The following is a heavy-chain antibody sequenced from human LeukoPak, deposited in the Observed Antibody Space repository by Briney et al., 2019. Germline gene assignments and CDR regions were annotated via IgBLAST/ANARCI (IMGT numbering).Heavy chain of an antibody. CDR3: ARDKEEGSSSGSIFDI. CDR2: IKQDRSEK. V-gene: IGHV3-7*01. J-gene: IGHJ3*02. CDR1: GFSFNNCW. Sequence: GGSLRLSCATSGFSFNNCWMSWVRQAPGKGLEWVANIKQDRSEKHYVDSVKGRFTISRDNAKNSLYLQMNSLRAEDTAVYYCARDKEEGSSSGSIFDIWGQGTMVTVSS. D-gene: IGHD1-26*01.